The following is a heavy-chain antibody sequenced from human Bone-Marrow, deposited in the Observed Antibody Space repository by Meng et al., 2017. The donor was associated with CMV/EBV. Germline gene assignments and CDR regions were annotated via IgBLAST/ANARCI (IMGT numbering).Heavy chain of an antibody. CDR2: ISAYSGDT. Sequence: ASVKVSCKASGYTFTSYGISWVRQAPGQGLEWMALISAYSGDTKYAQKFQGRVTLTPDTSTRTAYMEIRSLRSDDTAVYFCARGGGDDGLDFWGQGTLVTVSS. CDR1: GYTFTSYG. V-gene: IGHV1-18*01. D-gene: IGHD3-10*01. CDR3: ARGGGDDGLDF. J-gene: IGHJ4*02.